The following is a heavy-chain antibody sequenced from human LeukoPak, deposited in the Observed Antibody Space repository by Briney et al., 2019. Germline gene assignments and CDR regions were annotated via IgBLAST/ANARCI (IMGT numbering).Heavy chain of an antibody. J-gene: IGHJ4*02. Sequence: ASVKVSCEVSGYTLSDFSMHWVRQAPGKGLEWLGGFDREDDEPIYAQKFQGRVRMTGDTSTDTAYMELSALRSEDTAVYYCATLDFYYDSSGRPLPPDWGQGTLVTVSS. D-gene: IGHD3-22*01. CDR1: GYTLSDFS. V-gene: IGHV1-24*01. CDR2: FDREDDEP. CDR3: ATLDFYYDSSGRPLPPD.